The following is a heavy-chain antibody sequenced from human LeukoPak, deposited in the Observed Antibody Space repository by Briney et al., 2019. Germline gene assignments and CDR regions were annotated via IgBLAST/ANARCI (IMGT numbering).Heavy chain of an antibody. CDR1: GFTFSNYA. Sequence: GGSLRLSCAASGFTFSNYAVSWVRQAPGKGLEWVSAISKTGDATWYPDSVKGRFTISRDKSKNILYLQMNSLRAEDTALYYCARDRDFPRDQLDYWGQGTLVTVSS. CDR3: ARDRDFPRDQLDY. D-gene: IGHD2-21*02. V-gene: IGHV3-23*01. J-gene: IGHJ4*02. CDR2: ISKTGDAT.